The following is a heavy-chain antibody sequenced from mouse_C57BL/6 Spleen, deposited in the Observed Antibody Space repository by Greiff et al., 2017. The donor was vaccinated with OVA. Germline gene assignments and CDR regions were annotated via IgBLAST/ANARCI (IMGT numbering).Heavy chain of an antibody. CDR2: ISSGSSTI. CDR3: AREGAYYSNYVFDY. D-gene: IGHD2-5*01. V-gene: IGHV5-17*01. Sequence: EVKLVESGGGLVKPGGSLKLSCAASGFTFSDYGMHWVRQAPEKGLEWVAYISSGSSTIYYADTVKGRVTISRDNAKNTLFLQMTSLRSEDTAMYYCAREGAYYSNYVFDYWGQGTTLTVSS. J-gene: IGHJ2*01. CDR1: GFTFSDYG.